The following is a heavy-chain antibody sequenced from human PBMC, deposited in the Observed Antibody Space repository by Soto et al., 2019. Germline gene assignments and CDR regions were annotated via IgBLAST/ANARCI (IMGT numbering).Heavy chain of an antibody. CDR3: ARERGYCSSTSCYYYYYYGMDV. CDR1: GDSVSSNSAA. V-gene: IGHV6-1*01. D-gene: IGHD2-2*01. CDR2: TYYRCKWYN. J-gene: IGHJ6*02. Sequence: SQTLSLTCAISGDSVSSNSAAWNWIRQSPSRGLEWLGRTYYRCKWYNDYAVSVKRRITINPDTSKNQFSLQLNSVTPEDTAVYYCARERGYCSSTSCYYYYYYGMDVWGQGTTVTVSS.